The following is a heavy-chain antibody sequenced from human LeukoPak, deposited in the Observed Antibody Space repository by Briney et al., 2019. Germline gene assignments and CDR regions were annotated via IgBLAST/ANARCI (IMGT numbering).Heavy chain of an antibody. CDR1: GGSISSGGYY. V-gene: IGHV4-31*03. Sequence: PSETLSLTCTVSGGSISSGGYYWSWIRQHPGKGLEWIGYIYYSGSTYYNPSLKSRVTISVDTSKNQFSLKLSSVTAADTAVYYCARGELPFMDVWGKGTTVPVSS. J-gene: IGHJ6*03. D-gene: IGHD1-7*01. CDR2: IYYSGST. CDR3: ARGELPFMDV.